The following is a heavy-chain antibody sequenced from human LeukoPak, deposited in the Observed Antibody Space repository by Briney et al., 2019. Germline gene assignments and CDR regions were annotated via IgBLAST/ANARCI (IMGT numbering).Heavy chain of an antibody. Sequence: PPETLSLTCSVSGGSINSYYWSWIRQPPGKGLEWIAYIYTSGGTNYNPSLKSRVTISGDTSKNQFSLKLSSVTAADTAVYYCARGPHSGSSQFDYWGQGTLVTASS. D-gene: IGHD1-26*01. V-gene: IGHV4-4*08. CDR3: ARGPHSGSSQFDY. CDR1: GGSINSYY. CDR2: IYTSGGT. J-gene: IGHJ4*02.